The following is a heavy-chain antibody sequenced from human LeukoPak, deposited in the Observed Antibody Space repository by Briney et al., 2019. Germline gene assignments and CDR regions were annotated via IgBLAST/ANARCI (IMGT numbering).Heavy chain of an antibody. CDR1: GFTFGDYA. CDR3: TRDGDTIFGVVILKADY. V-gene: IGHV3-49*03. CDR2: IRSKAYGGTT. D-gene: IGHD3-3*01. J-gene: IGHJ4*02. Sequence: GGSLRLSCTASGFTFGDYAMSWFRQAPGKGLEWVGSIRSKAYGGTTEYAASVKGRFTISRDDSKSIAYLQMNSLKTEDTAVYYCTRDGDTIFGVVILKADYWGQGTLVTVSS.